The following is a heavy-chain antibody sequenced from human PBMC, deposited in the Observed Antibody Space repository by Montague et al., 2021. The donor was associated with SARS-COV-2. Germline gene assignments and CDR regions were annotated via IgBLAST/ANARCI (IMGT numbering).Heavy chain of an antibody. CDR2: IFYKGNT. CDR3: ARSISSSGASDN. CDR1: GGSLNKHY. Sequence: SETLSLTCTVSGGSLNKHYWSWIRKAPGKELDWLGNIFYKGNTNYNVXLWGRVSMSLDTPQNQFSLRLTSLTAADTAVYYCARSISSSGASDNWGRGILVTVS. D-gene: IGHD3-22*01. V-gene: IGHV4-59*11. J-gene: IGHJ4*02.